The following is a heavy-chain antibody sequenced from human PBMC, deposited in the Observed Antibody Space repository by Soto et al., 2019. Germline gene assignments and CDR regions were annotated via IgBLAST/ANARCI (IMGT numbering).Heavy chain of an antibody. CDR1: GFTFTTYA. V-gene: IGHV3-23*01. CDR3: AKDSAAARGYFDI. CDR2: VGGSGATT. D-gene: IGHD6-13*01. J-gene: IGHJ4*02. Sequence: PGGSLRLSCAVSGFTFTTYAMSWVRQAPGKGLEWVAAVGGSGATTYYTDSVKGRFTISRDNSNNMLYLQMNSLRDEDSAIYYCAKDSAAARGYFDIWGQGAMVTVSS.